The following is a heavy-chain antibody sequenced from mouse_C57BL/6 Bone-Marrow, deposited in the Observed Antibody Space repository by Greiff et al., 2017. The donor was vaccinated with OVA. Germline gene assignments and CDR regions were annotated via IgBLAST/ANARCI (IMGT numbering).Heavy chain of an antibody. V-gene: IGHV6-3*01. J-gene: IGHJ2*01. Sequence: EVQLVESGGGLVQPGGSMKLSCVASGFTFSNYWMNWVRQSPEKGLEWVAQIRLKSDNYATHYAESVKGRFTISRDDSKSSVYLQMNNLRAEDTGIYYCTSLYDYDDVLADGVDYWGQGTTLTVSS. CDR3: TSLYDYDDVLADGVDY. CDR2: IRLKSDNYAT. D-gene: IGHD2-4*01. CDR1: GFTFSNYW.